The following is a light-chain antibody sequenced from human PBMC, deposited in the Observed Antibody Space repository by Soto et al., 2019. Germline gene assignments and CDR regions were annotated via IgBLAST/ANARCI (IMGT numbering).Light chain of an antibody. Sequence: QSALTQPRSGSGSPGQSLTISCTGTSSDVGGYNYVSWYQQYPGKVPKLMIYDVTKRPSGVPDRFSGSKSGNTASLTISGLQAEDEADYYCCSHAGRSPYVFGTGTKVTVL. CDR3: CSHAGRSPYV. CDR2: DVT. J-gene: IGLJ1*01. CDR1: SSDVGGYNY. V-gene: IGLV2-11*01.